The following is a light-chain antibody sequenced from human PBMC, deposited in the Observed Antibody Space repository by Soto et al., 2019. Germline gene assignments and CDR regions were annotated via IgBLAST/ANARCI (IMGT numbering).Light chain of an antibody. CDR1: QSVFYSPVKKNF. J-gene: IGKJ2*01. Sequence: DIVMAQSPDSLAVSLGETATINCTSSQSVFYSPVKKNFLAWYQQKPGQPPRLLISWASTRESGVPDRFSGSGSGTNCTRTDGRLQAEDVAIYYCQHYHLTSPYTCGQGTKLEIK. CDR3: QHYHLTSPYT. V-gene: IGKV4-1*01. CDR2: WAS.